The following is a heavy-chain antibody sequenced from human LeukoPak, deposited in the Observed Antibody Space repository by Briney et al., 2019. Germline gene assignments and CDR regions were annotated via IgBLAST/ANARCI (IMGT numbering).Heavy chain of an antibody. V-gene: IGHV3-23*01. CDR2: ISGSGGST. J-gene: IGHJ4*02. CDR3: ARDLTHKYYYDSSGYPNPLDY. Sequence: GGSLRLSCAASGFTFSNYAMSWVRQAPGKGLEWVSAISGSGGSTYYADSVKGRFTISRDNSKNSLYLQMNSLRAEDTAVYYCARDLTHKYYYDSSGYPNPLDYWGQGTLVTVSS. D-gene: IGHD3-22*01. CDR1: GFTFSNYA.